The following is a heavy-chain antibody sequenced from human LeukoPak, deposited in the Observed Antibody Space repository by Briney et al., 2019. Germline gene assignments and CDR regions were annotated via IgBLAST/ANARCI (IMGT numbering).Heavy chain of an antibody. Sequence: GRPRRLSCAESGFTFSSYGMHCVRQAPGKGMEWVSSISSSSSYIYYADSVKGRFTISRDNAKNSLYLQMNSLRAEDTAVYYCARDTRVATVRSYYFDYWGQGTLVTVSS. J-gene: IGHJ4*02. CDR1: GFTFSSYG. CDR3: ARDTRVATVRSYYFDY. CDR2: ISSSSSYI. V-gene: IGHV3-21*01. D-gene: IGHD4-17*01.